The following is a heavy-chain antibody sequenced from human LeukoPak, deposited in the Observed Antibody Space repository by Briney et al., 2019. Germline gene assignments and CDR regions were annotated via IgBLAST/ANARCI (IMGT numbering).Heavy chain of an antibody. Sequence: SQTLSLTCDISGDSVSSTTAAWTWVRQSPSRGLEWLGRTYYRSKWYNDYAVFVKSRITIDPDTSKNQVSLQLNSVTPEDTAVYYCAREYSYGRFGSWGQGTLVTVSS. J-gene: IGHJ4*02. V-gene: IGHV6-1*01. D-gene: IGHD5-18*01. CDR3: AREYSYGRFGS. CDR2: TYYRSKWYN. CDR1: GDSVSSTTAA.